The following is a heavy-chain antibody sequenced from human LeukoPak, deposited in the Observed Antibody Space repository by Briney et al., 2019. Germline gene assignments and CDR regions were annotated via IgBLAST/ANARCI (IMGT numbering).Heavy chain of an antibody. CDR1: GYTFAGYY. V-gene: IGHV1-2*02. D-gene: IGHD6-19*01. J-gene: IGHJ4*02. CDR2: SNPNSGGT. CDR3: ASSEQWLVQGY. Sequence: ASVKVSCKASGYTFAGYYMHWVRQAPGQGLEGMGWSNPNSGGTNYAQKFQGRVPMTRDTSISTAYIELSRLRSDDTAVYYCASSEQWLVQGYWGQGTLVTVSS.